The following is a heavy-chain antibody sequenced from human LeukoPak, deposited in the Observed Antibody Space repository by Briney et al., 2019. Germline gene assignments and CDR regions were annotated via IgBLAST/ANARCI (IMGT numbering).Heavy chain of an antibody. CDR1: GYTFTSYD. D-gene: IGHD6-19*01. CDR3: ARYYSSGWYYFDY. J-gene: IGHJ4*02. V-gene: IGHV1-8*03. CDR2: MNPNSGNT. Sequence: ASVKVSCKASGYTFTSYDINWVRQATGQGLEWMGWMNPNSGNTGYAQKFQGRVTITRNTSISTAYMELSRLRSDDTAVYYCARYYSSGWYYFDYWGQGTLVTVSS.